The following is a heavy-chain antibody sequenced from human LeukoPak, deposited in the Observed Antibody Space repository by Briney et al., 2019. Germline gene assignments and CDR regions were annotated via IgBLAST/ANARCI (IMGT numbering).Heavy chain of an antibody. CDR1: GYTFTGYY. V-gene: IGHV1-2*02. CDR3: ARDQFGRGAMMVRGVNRGIDY. Sequence: ASVKVSCKASGYTFTGYYMHWVRQAPGQGLEWMGWINPNSGGTNYAQKFQGRVTMTRDTSISTAYMELSRLRSDDTAVYHCARDQFGRGAMMVRGVNRGIDYWGQGTLVTVSS. J-gene: IGHJ4*02. CDR2: INPNSGGT. D-gene: IGHD3-10*01.